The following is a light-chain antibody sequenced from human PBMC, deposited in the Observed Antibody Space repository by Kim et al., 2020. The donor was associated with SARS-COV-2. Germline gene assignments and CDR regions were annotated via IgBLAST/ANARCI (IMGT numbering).Light chain of an antibody. CDR1: QSVSSSD. CDR2: GAS. Sequence: SPGERATLSCGASQSVSSSDLAWYQQKPGQAPRLLIYGASSRATGIPDRCSGSGSGTDFTLTISRLEPEDFAVYYCQQYGSSSWTFGQGTKVDIK. CDR3: QQYGSSSWT. J-gene: IGKJ1*01. V-gene: IGKV3-20*01.